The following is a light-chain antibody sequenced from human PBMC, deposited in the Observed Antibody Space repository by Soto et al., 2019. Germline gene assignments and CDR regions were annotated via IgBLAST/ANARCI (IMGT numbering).Light chain of an antibody. J-gene: IGLJ2*01. V-gene: IGLV4-69*01. CDR2: LNSDGSH. CDR1: SGHSSYA. Sequence: QPVLTQSPSASASLGASVKLTCTLSSGHSSYAIAWHQQQPEKGPRYLMKLNSDGSHSKGDGIPDRFSGSSSGAERYLPIAVLQSEDEADYYCQTWGTCIRVFGGGTKLTVL. CDR3: QTWGTCIRV.